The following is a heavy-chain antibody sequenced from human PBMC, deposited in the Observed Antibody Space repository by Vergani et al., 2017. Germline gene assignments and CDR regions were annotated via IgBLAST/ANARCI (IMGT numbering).Heavy chain of an antibody. J-gene: IGHJ3*01. D-gene: IGHD2-2*01. CDR1: GFDFSSYI. Sequence: VQLVESGGGVVQPGGSLRLSCVVSGFDFSSYIMNWVRQAPGKGLEWVSFVSTGTKSQSYAESVKGRFTISRDSAKNSLYLQMDSLRAEDTAVYYCAREYSSTSVRAFDFWGQGTKVTVSS. V-gene: IGHV3-48*01. CDR2: VSTGTKSQ. CDR3: AREYSSTSVRAFDF.